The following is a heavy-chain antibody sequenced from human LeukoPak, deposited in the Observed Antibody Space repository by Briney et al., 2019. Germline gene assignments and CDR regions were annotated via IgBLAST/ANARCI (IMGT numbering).Heavy chain of an antibody. CDR1: GFTFSNHW. V-gene: IGHV3-74*01. CDR2: INQDGSTT. J-gene: IGHJ4*02. CDR3: AREVAATGRYFEY. Sequence: GGSLRLSCAASGFTFSNHWMHWVRQAPGKGLIWVSRINQDGSTTDYADSVKGRFTISRDNAKNTLFLQMSSLRAEDTALYYCAREVAATGRYFEYWGQGTLVTVSS. D-gene: IGHD5-12*01.